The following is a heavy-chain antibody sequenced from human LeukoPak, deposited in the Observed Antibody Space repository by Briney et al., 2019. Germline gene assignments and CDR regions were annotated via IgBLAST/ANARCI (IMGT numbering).Heavy chain of an antibody. CDR3: AREIAYYDSSGYYNYAGAFDI. D-gene: IGHD3-22*01. CDR1: GFTFSSYG. Sequence: GGSLRLSCAASGFTFSSYGMSWVRQAPGKGLEWVSAISGSGGSTYYADSVKGRFTISRDNSKNTLYLQMNSLRAEDTAVYYCAREIAYYDSSGYYNYAGAFDIWGQGTMVTVSS. J-gene: IGHJ3*02. V-gene: IGHV3-23*01. CDR2: ISGSGGST.